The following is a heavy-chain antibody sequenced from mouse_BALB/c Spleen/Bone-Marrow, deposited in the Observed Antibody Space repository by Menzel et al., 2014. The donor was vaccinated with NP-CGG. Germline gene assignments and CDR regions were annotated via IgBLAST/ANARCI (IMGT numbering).Heavy chain of an antibody. Sequence: VQLQQSGPGLVKPSQTVSLTCTVTGISITTGNYRWSWIRQFPGNKLEWIGYIYYSGTITYNPSLTSRTTITRDTSKNQFFLEMNSLTAEDTATYYCARYGNYFDYWGQGPPLTVSS. CDR1: GISITTGNYR. D-gene: IGHD2-1*01. V-gene: IGHV3-5*02. J-gene: IGHJ2*01. CDR3: ARYGNYFDY. CDR2: IYYSGTI.